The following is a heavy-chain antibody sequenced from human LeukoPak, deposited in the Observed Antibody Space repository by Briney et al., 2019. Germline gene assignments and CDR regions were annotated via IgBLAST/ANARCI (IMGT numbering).Heavy chain of an antibody. Sequence: GGSLRLSCTASGFTFGDYGMSWVRQAPGKGLEWVGFIRSKAYGGTTEYAASVKGRFTISRDDSKSIAYLQMNSLKTEDTAVYYCIRLGAYWYFDLWGRGTLVTVSS. CDR3: IRLGAYWYFDL. D-gene: IGHD3-16*01. CDR1: GFTFGDYG. J-gene: IGHJ2*01. CDR2: IRSKAYGGTT. V-gene: IGHV3-49*04.